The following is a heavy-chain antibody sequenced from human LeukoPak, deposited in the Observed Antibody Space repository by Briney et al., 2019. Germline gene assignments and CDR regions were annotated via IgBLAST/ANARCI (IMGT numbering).Heavy chain of an antibody. CDR2: ISGNGGST. CDR3: ARNSGWFRFDY. CDR1: GFTFSSYA. V-gene: IGHV3-23*01. D-gene: IGHD6-19*01. Sequence: GGSPRLSCAASGFTFSSYAMSWVRQAPGKGLEWVSAISGNGGSTYYADSVKGRFTISRDNSKNTLYLQMNSLRAEDTAVYYCARNSGWFRFDYWGQGTLVTVSS. J-gene: IGHJ4*02.